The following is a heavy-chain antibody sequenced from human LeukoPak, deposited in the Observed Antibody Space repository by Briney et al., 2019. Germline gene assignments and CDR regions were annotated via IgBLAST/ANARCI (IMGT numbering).Heavy chain of an antibody. CDR3: ARRHPDCSGGSCYWFDP. J-gene: IGHJ5*02. D-gene: IGHD2-15*01. V-gene: IGHV1-8*01. Sequence: ASVKVSCKASGYTFTSYDINWVRQATGQGLEGMGWMNPNSGNTGYAQKFQGRVTMTTNTSISTAYMELSSLRSEVTAVYYCARRHPDCSGGSCYWFDPWGEGTLVTVSS. CDR1: GYTFTSYD. CDR2: MNPNSGNT.